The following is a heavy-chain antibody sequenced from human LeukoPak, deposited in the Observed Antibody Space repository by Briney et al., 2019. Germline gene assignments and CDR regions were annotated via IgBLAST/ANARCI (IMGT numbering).Heavy chain of an antibody. V-gene: IGHV3-66*02. J-gene: IGHJ4*02. CDR3: AREYVGASYFDY. D-gene: IGHD1-26*01. CDR2: IYSGGST. Sequence: GGSLRLSCAASGFTVSSNYMSWVRQAPGKGLEWVSVIYSGGSTYYADSVKGRFTISRDNSKNTLYLQMNSLRAEDTAVYYCAREYVGASYFDYWGQGTLVTVSS. CDR1: GFTVSSNY.